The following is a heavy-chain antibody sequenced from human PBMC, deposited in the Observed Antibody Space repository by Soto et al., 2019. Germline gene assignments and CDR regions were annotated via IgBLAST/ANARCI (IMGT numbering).Heavy chain of an antibody. CDR2: ISGSGGST. CDR3: AKDRLAGNLAY. D-gene: IGHD3-16*01. Sequence: GGSLRLSCAASGFTFSSYAMSWVRQAPGKGLEWVSAISGSGGSTYYADSVKGRFTISRDNSKNTLYLQMNGLRVEDTAVYYSAKDRLAGNLAYWGQGTQVTVSS. CDR1: GFTFSSYA. J-gene: IGHJ4*02. V-gene: IGHV3-23*01.